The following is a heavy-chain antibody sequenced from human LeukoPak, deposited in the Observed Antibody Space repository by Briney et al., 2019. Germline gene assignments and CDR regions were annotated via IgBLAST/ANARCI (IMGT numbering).Heavy chain of an antibody. V-gene: IGHV4-30-2*01. CDR1: GGSISSGGYS. D-gene: IGHD2-15*01. J-gene: IGHJ5*02. CDR3: ARAQQIHCSGGSCSNKRHRRFDP. Sequence: TSETLSLTCAVSGGSISSGGYSWSWIRQPPGKGLEWIGYIYHSGSTYYNPSLKSRVTISVDRSKNQFSLKLSSVTAAATAVYYCARAQQIHCSGGSCSNKRHRRFDPWGQGTLVTVSS. CDR2: IYHSGST.